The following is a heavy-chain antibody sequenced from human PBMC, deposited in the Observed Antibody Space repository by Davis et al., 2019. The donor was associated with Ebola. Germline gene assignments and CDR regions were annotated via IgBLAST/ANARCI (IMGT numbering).Heavy chain of an antibody. CDR2: ISSSSSYI. Sequence: GESLKISCAASGFTFSPYSMSWVRQTPGKRLEWVSSISSSSSYIYYAGSVKGRFTISRDNAKNSLFLQMNSLRAEDTALYYCAKDIDATDDYYYGMDVWGQGTTVTVSS. J-gene: IGHJ6*02. CDR1: GFTFSPYS. V-gene: IGHV3-21*04. D-gene: IGHD4-11*01. CDR3: AKDIDATDDYYYGMDV.